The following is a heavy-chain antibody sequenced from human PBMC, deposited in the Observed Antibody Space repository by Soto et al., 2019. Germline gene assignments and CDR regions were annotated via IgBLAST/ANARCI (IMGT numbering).Heavy chain of an antibody. J-gene: IGHJ6*02. CDR1: GNTFTTYW. CDR3: ARSQAPLSLYGMAV. V-gene: IGHV5-51*01. Sequence: GDSLKISCATFGNTFTTYWLAWVRQMPGKGLEWMGIICPGDSDSTYSPSFQGQVTISVDRSLRVAYLQWSSLKASDTAMYYCARSQAPLSLYGMAVWGQGTTVPVSS. CDR2: ICPGDSDS.